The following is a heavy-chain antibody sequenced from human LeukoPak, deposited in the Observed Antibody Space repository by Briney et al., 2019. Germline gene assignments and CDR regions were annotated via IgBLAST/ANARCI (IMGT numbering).Heavy chain of an antibody. CDR2: IKQDGSGK. CDR3: ARGQYYYDSSGHFYFDY. Sequence: GGSLRLSCAASGFTFSVFWMSWVRQAPGKGLEWVANIKQDGSGKYYVDSVRGRFTISRDNAQNSLYLQMNSLSAEDTAVYYCARGQYYYDSSGHFYFDYWGQGTLVTVSS. J-gene: IGHJ4*02. D-gene: IGHD3-22*01. V-gene: IGHV3-7*01. CDR1: GFTFSVFW.